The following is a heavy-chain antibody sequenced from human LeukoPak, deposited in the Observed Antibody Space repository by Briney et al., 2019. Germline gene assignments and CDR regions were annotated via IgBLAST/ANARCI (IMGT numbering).Heavy chain of an antibody. J-gene: IGHJ5*02. Sequence: GGSLRLSCAASGFTVSSNYMSWVRQAPGKGLEWVSVIYSGGSTYYADSVKGRFTISSDNSKNTLYLQMNSLRAEDTAVYYCARESRIAVAGTSWFDPWGQGTLVTVSS. CDR1: GFTVSSNY. CDR2: IYSGGST. CDR3: ARESRIAVAGTSWFDP. D-gene: IGHD6-19*01. V-gene: IGHV3-53*01.